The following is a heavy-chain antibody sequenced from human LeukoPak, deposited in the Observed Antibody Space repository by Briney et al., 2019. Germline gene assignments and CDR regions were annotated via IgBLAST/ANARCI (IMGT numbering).Heavy chain of an antibody. D-gene: IGHD2-2*01. CDR1: GYTFTGYY. V-gene: IGHV1-2*02. J-gene: IGHJ4*02. Sequence: ASVKVSCKASGYTFTGYYMHWVRQAPGQGLEWMGWINPNSGGTNYAQKFQGRVTMTRDTSISTAYMELSRLRSDDTAVYYCARTSCSSTSCYYSPYYFDYWGQGTLVTVSS. CDR3: ARTSCSSTSCYYSPYYFDY. CDR2: INPNSGGT.